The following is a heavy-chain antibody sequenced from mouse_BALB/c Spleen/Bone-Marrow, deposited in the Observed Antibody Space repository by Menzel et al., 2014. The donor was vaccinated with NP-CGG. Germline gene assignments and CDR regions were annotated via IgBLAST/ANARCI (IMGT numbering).Heavy chain of an antibody. J-gene: IGHJ3*01. CDR1: GYSINSYW. V-gene: IGHV1-74*01. Sequence: QVQLQQSGPQLVRPGASVKISCKASGYSINSYWMHWVKQRPGQGLEWIGMIDPSDSETRLNQKFKDKATLTVDKSSSTAYMQLNSPTSEDSAVYYCAPHYYGYAWFAYWGQGTLVTVSA. D-gene: IGHD1-2*01. CDR2: IDPSDSET. CDR3: APHYYGYAWFAY.